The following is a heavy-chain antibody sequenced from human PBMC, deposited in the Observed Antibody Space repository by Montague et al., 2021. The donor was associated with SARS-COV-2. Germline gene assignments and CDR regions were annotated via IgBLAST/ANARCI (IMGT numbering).Heavy chain of an antibody. Sequence: SETLSLTCTVSGGSVSSSPYYWGWIRQPPGRGLEWVGSISYSGRTYFXXXLKSRLTISVDSSENQFSLRLSSVTAADTAVYYCASSNYYGSGTYVYNYYMDVWGKGTTVTVSS. D-gene: IGHD3-10*01. J-gene: IGHJ6*03. CDR3: ASSNYYGSGTYVYNYYMDV. CDR1: GGSVSSSPYY. CDR2: ISYSGRT. V-gene: IGHV4-39*01.